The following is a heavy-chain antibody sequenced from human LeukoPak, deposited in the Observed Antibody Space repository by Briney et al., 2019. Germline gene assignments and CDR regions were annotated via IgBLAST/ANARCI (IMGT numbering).Heavy chain of an antibody. CDR3: ARVAQGDSSGWYIDY. Sequence: GGSLRLSCAASGFTFSSYSMNWVRQAPGEGLEWVSSISSSSSYIYYADSVKGRFTISRDNAKNSLYLQMNSLRAEDTAVYYCARVAQGDSSGWYIDYWGQGTLVTVSS. CDR1: GFTFSSYS. D-gene: IGHD6-19*01. V-gene: IGHV3-21*01. CDR2: ISSSSSYI. J-gene: IGHJ4*02.